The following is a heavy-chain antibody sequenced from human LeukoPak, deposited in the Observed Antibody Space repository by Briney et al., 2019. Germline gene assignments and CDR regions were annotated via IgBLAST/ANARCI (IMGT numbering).Heavy chain of an antibody. CDR1: GFTFSSYS. D-gene: IGHD5-18*01. CDR3: ARDRGYSYGTDY. V-gene: IGHV3-21*05. Sequence: GGSLRLSCAASGFTFSSYSMNWVRQAPGKGLEWVSYISSSNSYIYYADSVKGRFTVSRDNAKNSVYLQMNSLRAEDTAVYYCARDRGYSYGTDYWGQGTLVTVSS. CDR2: ISSSNSYI. J-gene: IGHJ4*02.